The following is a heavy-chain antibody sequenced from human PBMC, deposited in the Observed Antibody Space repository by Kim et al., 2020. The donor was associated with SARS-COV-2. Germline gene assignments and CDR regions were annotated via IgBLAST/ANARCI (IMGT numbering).Heavy chain of an antibody. D-gene: IGHD1-26*01. CDR2: IKQDGSEK. CDR1: GFTFSSYW. CDR3: ARDRSGYYHYYGMDV. J-gene: IGHJ6*02. Sequence: GGSLRLSCAASGFTFSSYWMSWVRQAPGKGLEWVANIKQDGSEKYYVDSVKGRFTISRDNAKNSLYLQMNSLRAEDTAVYYCARDRSGYYHYYGMDVWGQGTTVTVSS. V-gene: IGHV3-7*01.